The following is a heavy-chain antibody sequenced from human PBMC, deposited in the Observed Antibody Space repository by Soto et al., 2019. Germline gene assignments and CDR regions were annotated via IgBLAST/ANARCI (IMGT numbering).Heavy chain of an antibody. V-gene: IGHV4-30-2*01. CDR3: ARTALRSLYYGMDV. CDR2: IYHSGST. J-gene: IGHJ6*02. CDR1: GGSISSGGYS. D-gene: IGHD2-21*02. Sequence: SETLSLTCAVSGGSISSGGYSWSWIRQPPGKGLEWIGYIYHSGSTYYNPSLKSRVTMSLDTSKNQFSLRLRSVTAADTALYYCARTALRSLYYGMDVWGQGTTVTVSS.